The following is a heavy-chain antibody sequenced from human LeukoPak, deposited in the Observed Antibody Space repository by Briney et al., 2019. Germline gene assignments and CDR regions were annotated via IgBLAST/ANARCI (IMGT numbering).Heavy chain of an antibody. CDR2: ISTYNGNT. Sequence: GASVKVSCKASAYTSPNYGITWVRQAPGRGLEWMGWISTYNGNTQYAQKFQGRVTMTTDTPTKTVYMELSNLRSNDTAVYCCALPAKGAFFYYYMEVWGKGTTVTVSS. CDR1: AYTSPNYG. J-gene: IGHJ6*03. D-gene: IGHD2-2*01. CDR3: ALPAKGAFFYYYMEV. V-gene: IGHV1-18*01.